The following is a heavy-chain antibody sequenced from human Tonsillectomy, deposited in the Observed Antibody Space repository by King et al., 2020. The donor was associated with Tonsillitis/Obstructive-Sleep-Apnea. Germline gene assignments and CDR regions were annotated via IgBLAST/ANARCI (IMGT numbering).Heavy chain of an antibody. CDR1: GFTFRDYG. CDR2: XWXNGVNK. D-gene: IGHD3-16*01. Sequence: HVQXVESGGGXXQXGGSLRLSCGASGFTFRDYGMHWVRQAPGKGXEWVAXXWXNGVNKXYADSVXGRFTFSRXXXKNTLDLQXXSLRVEDTALYYCVKERGPFDGFDVWGRGTVVTVSS. CDR3: VKERGPFDGFDV. V-gene: IGHV3-33*06. J-gene: IGHJ3*01.